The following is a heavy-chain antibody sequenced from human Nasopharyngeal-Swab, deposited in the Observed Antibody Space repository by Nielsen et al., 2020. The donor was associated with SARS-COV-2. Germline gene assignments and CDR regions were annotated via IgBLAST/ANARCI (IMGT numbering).Heavy chain of an antibody. Sequence: GESLKISCAASGFTFSAYDMNWVRQAPGKGLEWVSYISSTGSTINYADSVKGRVTISRDNAENSLYLQMNSLRAEDTAVYYCARDGNLRTVRYFDLWGRGSLVTVSS. D-gene: IGHD4-17*01. V-gene: IGHV3-48*03. CDR3: ARDGNLRTVRYFDL. CDR2: ISSTGSTI. J-gene: IGHJ2*01. CDR1: GFTFSAYD.